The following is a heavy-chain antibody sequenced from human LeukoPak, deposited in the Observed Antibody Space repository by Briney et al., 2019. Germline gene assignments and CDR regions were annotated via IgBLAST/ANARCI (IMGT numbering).Heavy chain of an antibody. CDR3: ATTRSPAGSGSRRSWFDP. J-gene: IGHJ5*02. Sequence: SETLSLTCTVSGGSISSSSYYWGWIRQPPGKGLEWIGSIYYSGSTYYNPSLKSRVTISVDTSNNQFSLKLSSVTAADTAVYYCATTRSPAGSGSRRSWFDPWGQGTLVTVSS. CDR1: GGSISSSSYY. D-gene: IGHD5-12*01. V-gene: IGHV4-39*01. CDR2: IYYSGST.